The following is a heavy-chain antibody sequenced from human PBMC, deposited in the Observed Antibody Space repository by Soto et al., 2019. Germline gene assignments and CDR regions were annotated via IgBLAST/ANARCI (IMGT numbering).Heavy chain of an antibody. J-gene: IGHJ2*01. V-gene: IGHV3-30-3*01. CDR1: GFTFSSYA. CDR2: ISYDGSNK. CDR3: ARDLGDSSGYYYVGWYFDL. Sequence: QVQLVESGGGVVQPGRSLRLSCAASGFTFSSYAMHWVRQAPGKGLEWVAVISYDGSNKYYADSVKGRFIISRDNSKNTLYLQMNSLRAEDTAVYYCARDLGDSSGYYYVGWYFDLWGRGTLVTVSS. D-gene: IGHD3-22*01.